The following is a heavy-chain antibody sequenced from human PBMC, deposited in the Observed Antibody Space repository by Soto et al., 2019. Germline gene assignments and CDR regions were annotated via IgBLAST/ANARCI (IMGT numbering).Heavy chain of an antibody. CDR2: ISGSGGSK. CDR1: GFTFSNYG. CDR3: AKGPPVGANSWYFDP. D-gene: IGHD1-26*01. V-gene: IGHV3-23*01. J-gene: IGHJ5*02. Sequence: EVQLLESGGGLIQPGGSLRLSCAASGFTFSNYGMTWVRQAPGKGLGWVSVISGSGGSKYYADSVKGRFTISRDNSGNTLDLQMNSLRAEDTALYYCAKGPPVGANSWYFDPWGQGTLVTVSS.